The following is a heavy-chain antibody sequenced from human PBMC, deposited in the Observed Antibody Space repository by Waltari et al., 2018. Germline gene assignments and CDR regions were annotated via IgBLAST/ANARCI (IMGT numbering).Heavy chain of an antibody. D-gene: IGHD5-12*01. CDR1: EVNLSNNS. CDR3: ARAGLGSPLQWLQLLDS. V-gene: IGHV3-53*01. J-gene: IGHJ4*02. CDR2: IYAGSGGS. Sequence: EVQLVESGGGLVQPGGYLRLTCEASEVNLSNNSFSWVRQAPGKGLEWVSGIYAGSGGSFYAESVKGRFIISRDNSKNTLYLDLHSLTDEDTAVYYCARAGLGSPLQWLQLLDSWGRGTLVTVSS.